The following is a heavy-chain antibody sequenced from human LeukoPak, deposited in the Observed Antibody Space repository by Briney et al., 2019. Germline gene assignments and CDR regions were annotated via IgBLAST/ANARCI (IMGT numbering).Heavy chain of an antibody. CDR3: ARDFTKRYCSSNSCSSYNWFDP. CDR1: GGTFSSYA. D-gene: IGHD2-2*01. CDR2: IIPIFGTA. V-gene: IGHV1-69*06. Sequence: ASVKVSCKASGGTFSSYAISWVRQAPGQGLEWMGGIIPIFGTANYAQKFQGRVTITADKSTRTAYMELSSLRSEDTAVYYCARDFTKRYCSSNSCSSYNWFDPWGQGTLVTVSS. J-gene: IGHJ5*02.